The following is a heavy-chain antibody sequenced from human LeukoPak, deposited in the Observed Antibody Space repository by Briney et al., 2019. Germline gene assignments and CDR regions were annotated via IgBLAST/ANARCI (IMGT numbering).Heavy chain of an antibody. V-gene: IGHV4-4*07. D-gene: IGHD3-22*01. CDR2: IYTSGTT. CDR1: GGSISSYY. J-gene: IGHJ4*02. Sequence: SETLTLTCTVSGGSISSYYWSWIRQPAGKGLEWIGRIYTSGTTNYNPSLKSRVTISVDTSKNQFSLNLSSVTAADTAVYYCARGPNTSGYFRLDHWGQGTLVTVSS. CDR3: ARGPNTSGYFRLDH.